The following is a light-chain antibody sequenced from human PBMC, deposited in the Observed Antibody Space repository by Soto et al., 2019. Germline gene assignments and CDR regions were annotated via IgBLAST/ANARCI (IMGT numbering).Light chain of an antibody. CDR2: ENN. Sequence: FMLTQPHSVSESPGKTLSISCTRSSGSIANNYVQWYQQRPGSAPTTVIYENNQRLSGVPDRFSGSTDGSSNSASLTISGLQTEDEADYYCQSYDSDFLVFGGVTQLTVL. V-gene: IGLV6-57*04. CDR1: SGSIANNY. J-gene: IGLJ2*01. CDR3: QSYDSDFLV.